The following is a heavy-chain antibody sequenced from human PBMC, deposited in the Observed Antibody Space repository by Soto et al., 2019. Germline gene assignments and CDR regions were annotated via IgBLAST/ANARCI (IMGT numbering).Heavy chain of an antibody. CDR1: GGSFSGYY. Sequence: QVQLQQWGAGLLKPSETLSLTCAVYGGSFSGYYWSWIRQPPGKGLEWIGEINHSGSTNYNPSLKSRVTISVDTSKNPFSLKQSTVTAADTAVYYCARGGPRVLYYYYYMDVWANGTTVTVSS. CDR3: ARGGPRVLYYYYYMDV. J-gene: IGHJ6*03. CDR2: INHSGST. D-gene: IGHD1-1*01. V-gene: IGHV4-34*01.